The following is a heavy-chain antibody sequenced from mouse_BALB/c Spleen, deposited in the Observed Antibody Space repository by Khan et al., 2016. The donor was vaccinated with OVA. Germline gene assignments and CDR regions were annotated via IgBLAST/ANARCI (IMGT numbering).Heavy chain of an antibody. V-gene: IGHV5-6-4*01. CDR3: TSDGNYAHWYFDV. CDR2: ISSGSTYT. CDR1: GFSFSSYT. J-gene: IGHJ1*01. Sequence: EVELVESGGGLVNPGGSLKLSCAASGFSFSSYTMSWVRQTPEKRLEWVATISSGSTYTYYPDRVKGRFTLSRDNAKSTLYLHMSSLKSEDTAMDYCTSDGNYAHWYFDVWGAGTTVTVSA. D-gene: IGHD2-1*01.